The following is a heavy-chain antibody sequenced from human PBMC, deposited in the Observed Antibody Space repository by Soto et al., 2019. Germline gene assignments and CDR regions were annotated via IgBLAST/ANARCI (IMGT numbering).Heavy chain of an antibody. CDR2: IGHTGRP. V-gene: IGHV4-4*02. CDR3: VRDSRTGCSSINCYMH. CDR1: GDSLTNNHW. Sequence: QLQLRESGPGLVQPSGTLSLTCDVSGDSLTNNHWWSWVRQAPGKGLERIGEIGHTGRPNYNPSLKSRVDISIDKSKNQFSLKLSSVTAADTSVYYCVRDSRTGCSSINCYMHWGQGTLVTVSS. D-gene: IGHD2-15*01. J-gene: IGHJ4*02.